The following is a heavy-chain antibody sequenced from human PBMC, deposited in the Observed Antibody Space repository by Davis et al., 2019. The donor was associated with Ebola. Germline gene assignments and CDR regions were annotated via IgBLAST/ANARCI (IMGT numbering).Heavy chain of an antibody. CDR1: GYSFTSYW. J-gene: IGHJ6*02. CDR3: ARQIRNGDYVPYHYYYYGMDV. Sequence: GESLKISCKGSGYSFTSYWIGWVRQMPGKGLEWMGIIYPGDSDTRYSPSFQGQVTISADKSISTAYLQWSSLKASDTAMYYCARQIRNGDYVPYHYYYYGMDVWGQGTTVTVSS. D-gene: IGHD4-17*01. CDR2: IYPGDSDT. V-gene: IGHV5-51*01.